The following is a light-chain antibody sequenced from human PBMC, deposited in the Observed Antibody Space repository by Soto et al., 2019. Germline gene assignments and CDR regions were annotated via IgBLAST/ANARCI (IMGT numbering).Light chain of an antibody. Sequence: ETVLTQSPGTLSLSPGERATLSCRASQSVSYNTLAWYQQKPGQAPRLLIYGPSTRATGIPDMFSGSGSGTNFTLTVSRLEADDFAVYYCPQYGTSPSWTFGQGTKVEIK. CDR3: PQYGTSPSWT. CDR2: GPS. CDR1: QSVSYNT. V-gene: IGKV3-20*01. J-gene: IGKJ1*01.